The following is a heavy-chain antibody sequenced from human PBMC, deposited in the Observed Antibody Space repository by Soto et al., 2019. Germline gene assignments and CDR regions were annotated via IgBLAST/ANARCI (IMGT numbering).Heavy chain of an antibody. V-gene: IGHV3-48*02. CDR1: GFTFSSYS. D-gene: IGHD6-6*01. CDR2: ISSSSSNI. J-gene: IGHJ4*02. CDR3: ARGRPVDY. Sequence: PGGSLSLSCAASGFTFSSYSMNWVRQAPGKGPEWFSYISSSSSNIYYTDSVKGRFAISRDNAKSSLYLQMNSLRDEDTAVYYYARGRPVDYWGQGTLVTVSS.